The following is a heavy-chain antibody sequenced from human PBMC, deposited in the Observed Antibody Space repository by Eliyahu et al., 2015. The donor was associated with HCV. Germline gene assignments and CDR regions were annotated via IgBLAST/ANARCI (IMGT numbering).Heavy chain of an antibody. Sequence: VQLLESGGGLVQPGGSLRLSCAASGFTFSTYAMPWVRQAPGKGLGWVSGIVGGGGATDYADSVKGRFTISRDNSKNTLYLQMNNLRVEDTAIYHCAIDLNWPQSNDHWGQGILVTVSS. CDR2: IVGGGGAT. J-gene: IGHJ4*02. D-gene: IGHD1-1*01. CDR3: AIDLNWPQSNDH. V-gene: IGHV3-23*01. CDR1: GFTFSTYA.